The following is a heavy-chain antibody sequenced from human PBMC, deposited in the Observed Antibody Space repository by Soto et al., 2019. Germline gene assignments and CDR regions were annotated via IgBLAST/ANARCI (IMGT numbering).Heavy chain of an antibody. CDR3: ARDFRTYYYDSSGYYDYYYGMDV. V-gene: IGHV1-2*04. Sequence: ASVKVSCKASGYTFTGYYMHCVRQAPGQGLEWMGWINPNSGGTNYAQKFQGWVTMTRDTSISTAYMELSRLRSDDTAVYYCARDFRTYYYDSSGYYDYYYGMDVWGQGTTVTVSS. J-gene: IGHJ6*02. D-gene: IGHD3-22*01. CDR2: INPNSGGT. CDR1: GYTFTGYY.